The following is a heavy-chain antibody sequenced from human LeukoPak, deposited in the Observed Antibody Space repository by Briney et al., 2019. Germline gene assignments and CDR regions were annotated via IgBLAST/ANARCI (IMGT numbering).Heavy chain of an antibody. CDR3: ARVGKGASSGYWSRYYYYGMDV. V-gene: IGHV3-23*01. Sequence: GGSLRLSCAASGFTFSSYAMSWVRQAPGKGLEWVSAISGSGGSTYYADSVKGRFTISRDNAKNSLYLQMNSLRDEDTAVYYCARVGKGASSGYWSRYYYYGMDVWGQGTTVTVSS. CDR1: GFTFSSYA. D-gene: IGHD3-22*01. CDR2: ISGSGGST. J-gene: IGHJ6*02.